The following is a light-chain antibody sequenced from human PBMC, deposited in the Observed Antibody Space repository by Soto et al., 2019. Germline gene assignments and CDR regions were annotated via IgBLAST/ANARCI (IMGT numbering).Light chain of an antibody. Sequence: IVLTHSPTTLSLSPGERATLSCRASQSVGSYLAWYQHKPGQAPRLLIFDASNRAAGIPARYSGSGSGTDFTLTISTLEPEDFAVYYCQQRSNWPLTFGGGTKVDIK. CDR3: QQRSNWPLT. CDR1: QSVGSY. CDR2: DAS. V-gene: IGKV3-11*01. J-gene: IGKJ4*01.